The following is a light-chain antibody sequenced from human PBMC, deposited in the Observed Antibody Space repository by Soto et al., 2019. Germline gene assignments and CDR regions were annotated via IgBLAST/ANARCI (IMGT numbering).Light chain of an antibody. V-gene: IGLV2-23*02. CDR3: CSYAGTSTHTV. Sequence: QSALTQPASVSGSPGQSITISCTGTSSDVGSYKLVSWYQQHPGKAPKLMISEVSKRPSGISDRFSGSKSGSTASRTSSGLQAEDEADYYCCSYAGTSTHTVFGGGTQLTVL. J-gene: IGLJ7*01. CDR1: SSDVGSYKL. CDR2: EVS.